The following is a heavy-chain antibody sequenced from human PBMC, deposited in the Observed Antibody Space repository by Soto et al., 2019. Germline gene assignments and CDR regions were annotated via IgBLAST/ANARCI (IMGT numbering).Heavy chain of an antibody. CDR3: ARDGVFLEWLLPSHFDY. CDR2: IYHSGST. Sequence: PSETLSLTCAVSGYSISSGYYWGWIRQPPGKGLEWIGSIYHSGSTYYNPSPKSRVTISVDTSKNQFSLKLSSVTAADTAVYYCARDGVFLEWLLPSHFDYWGQGTLVTVSS. CDR1: GYSISSGYY. D-gene: IGHD3-3*01. V-gene: IGHV4-38-2*02. J-gene: IGHJ4*02.